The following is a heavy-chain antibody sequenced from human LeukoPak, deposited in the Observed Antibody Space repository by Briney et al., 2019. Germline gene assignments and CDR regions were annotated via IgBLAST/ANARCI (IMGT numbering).Heavy chain of an antibody. CDR2: ISYDGSNK. CDR3: ARDVGSYAFDY. CDR1: GFTFSSYA. D-gene: IGHD5-18*01. Sequence: GRSLRLSCAASGFTFSSYAMHWVRQAPGKGLEWVAVISYDGSNKYYADSVKGRFTISRDNSNNTLYLQMNSLRAEDTAVYYCARDVGSYAFDYWGQGTLVTVSS. J-gene: IGHJ4*02. V-gene: IGHV3-30-3*01.